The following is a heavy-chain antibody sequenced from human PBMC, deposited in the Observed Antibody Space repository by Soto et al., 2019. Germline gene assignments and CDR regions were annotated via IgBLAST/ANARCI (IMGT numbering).Heavy chain of an antibody. CDR2: IYYSGST. CDR1: GGSISSGDYY. Sequence: QVQLQESGPGLVKPSQTLSLTCTVSGGSISSGDYYWSWIRQPPGKGLEWIGYIYYSGSTYYNPSLQSRVTISVDTSKNQFSLKLSSVTAADTAVYYCARANSGWFGELNNFDYWGQGTLVTVSS. CDR3: ARANSGWFGELNNFDY. V-gene: IGHV4-30-4*01. J-gene: IGHJ4*02. D-gene: IGHD3-10*01.